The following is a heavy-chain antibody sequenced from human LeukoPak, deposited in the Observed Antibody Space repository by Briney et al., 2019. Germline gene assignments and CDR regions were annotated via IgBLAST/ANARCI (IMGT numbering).Heavy chain of an antibody. CDR3: ARDRRSSYYYYYGMDV. Sequence: SQTLSLTCAISGDSVSSNSAAWTWIRQSPSRGLEWLGRTYYRSKWYNDYAVSVKSRITINPDTSKNQFSLQLNSVTPEDTAVYYCARDRRSSYYYYYGMDVWGQGTTVTVSS. V-gene: IGHV6-1*01. CDR1: GDSVSSNSAA. CDR2: TYYRSKWYN. D-gene: IGHD2-15*01. J-gene: IGHJ6*02.